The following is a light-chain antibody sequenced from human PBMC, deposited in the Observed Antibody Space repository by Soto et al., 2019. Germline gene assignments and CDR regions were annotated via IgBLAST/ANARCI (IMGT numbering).Light chain of an antibody. CDR2: KAS. J-gene: IGKJ4*01. CDR1: QGIRND. CDR3: QQSYSTPLT. V-gene: IGKV1-6*01. Sequence: AIQMTQSPSSLSASVGDRVTITCRASQGIRNDLGWYQQKPGKAPKLLIYKASSLESGVPSRFSGSGSGTDFTFTISSLQPEDFATYYCQQSYSTPLTFGGGTKVDIK.